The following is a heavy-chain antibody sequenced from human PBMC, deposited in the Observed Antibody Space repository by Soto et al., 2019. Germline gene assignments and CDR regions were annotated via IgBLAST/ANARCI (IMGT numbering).Heavy chain of an antibody. Sequence: ASVKVSCKASGYTFTSYGISWVRQAPGQGLEWMGWISAYNGNTNYAQKLQGRVTMTTDTSTSTAYMELRSLRSDDTAVYYCARDTIRYSSGPYNWFDPWGQGTLVTVSS. D-gene: IGHD6-19*01. CDR3: ARDTIRYSSGPYNWFDP. CDR1: GYTFTSYG. J-gene: IGHJ5*02. CDR2: ISAYNGNT. V-gene: IGHV1-18*01.